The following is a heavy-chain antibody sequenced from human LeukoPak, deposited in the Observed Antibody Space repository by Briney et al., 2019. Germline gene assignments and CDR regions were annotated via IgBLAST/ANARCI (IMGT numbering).Heavy chain of an antibody. CDR1: GFTFSNYG. Sequence: GRSLRLSCAASGFTFSNYGIDWVCHTPGTGLELVSATSASVSSPNYSDSAKGRFTISRDNSKNTLYLQMNSLRAEDTAVYYCAKTTGGNAYDYIHYWGQGTLVTVSS. D-gene: IGHD5-12*01. CDR3: AKTTGGNAYDYIHY. CDR2: TSASVSSP. J-gene: IGHJ4*02. V-gene: IGHV3-23*01.